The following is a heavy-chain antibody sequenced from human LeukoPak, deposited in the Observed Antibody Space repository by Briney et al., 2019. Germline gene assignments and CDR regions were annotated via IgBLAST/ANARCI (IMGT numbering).Heavy chain of an antibody. CDR2: ISSSGSTI. Sequence: GGSLRLSCAASGFTFSSYEMNWVRQAPGKGLEWVSYISSSGSTIYYADSVKGRFTISRDNAKNSLYLQMNSLRAEDTAVYYCARDSLWFGELFFPDYWGQGTLVTVSS. CDR3: ARDSLWFGELFFPDY. D-gene: IGHD3-10*01. V-gene: IGHV3-48*03. J-gene: IGHJ4*02. CDR1: GFTFSSYE.